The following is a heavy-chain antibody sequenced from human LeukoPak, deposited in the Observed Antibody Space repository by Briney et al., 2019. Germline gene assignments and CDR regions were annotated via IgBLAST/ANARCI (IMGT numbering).Heavy chain of an antibody. D-gene: IGHD3-3*01. J-gene: IGHJ5*02. CDR2: IYHSGST. CDR1: GGSISSGGYS. CDR3: ASFGYWFDP. Sequence: SETLSLTCAVSGGSISSGGYSWSWIRQPPGKGLEWIGYIYHSGSTYYNPSLKSRVTISVDRSKNQFSLKLSSVTAADTAVYYCASFGYWFDPWGQGTPVTVSS. V-gene: IGHV4-30-2*01.